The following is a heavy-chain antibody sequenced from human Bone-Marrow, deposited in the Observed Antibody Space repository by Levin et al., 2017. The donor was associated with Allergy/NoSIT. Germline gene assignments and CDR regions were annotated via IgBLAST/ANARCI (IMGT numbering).Heavy chain of an antibody. CDR3: AKNYRPLGLAYYYYGMDV. V-gene: IGHV3-23*01. Sequence: LSLTCAASGFTFSSYAMSWVRQAPGKGLEWVSAISGSGGSTYYADSVKGRFTISRDNSKNTLYLQMNSLRAEDTAVYYCAKNYRPLGLAYYYYGMDVWGQGTTVTVSS. J-gene: IGHJ6*02. CDR1: GFTFSSYA. D-gene: IGHD3-16*01. CDR2: ISGSGGST.